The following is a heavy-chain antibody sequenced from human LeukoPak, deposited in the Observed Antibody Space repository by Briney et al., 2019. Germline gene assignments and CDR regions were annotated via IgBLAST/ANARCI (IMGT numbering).Heavy chain of an antibody. V-gene: IGHV1-2*02. CDR2: INPNSGGT. CDR3: AGDTAVAAQGVWFDP. Sequence: GASVKVSCKASGYTFTGYYMHWVRQAPGQGLEWMGWINPNSGGTNYAQKFQGRVTMTRDTSISTAYMELSRLRSDDTAVYYCAGDTAVAAQGVWFDPWGQGTLVTVSS. D-gene: IGHD6-19*01. CDR1: GYTFTGYY. J-gene: IGHJ5*02.